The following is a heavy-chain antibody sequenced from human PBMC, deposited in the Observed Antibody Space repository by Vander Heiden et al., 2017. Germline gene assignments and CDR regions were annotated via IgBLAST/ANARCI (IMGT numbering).Heavy chain of an antibody. Sequence: QVRLVESGGGVVQPGRALRLSCAASGFTFSTYDIHWVGQAPGKGLEWVATISYDGSTENFADSVKGRFTISRDNSEKLVSLQMRSLRAEDTAVYYCARDDYRRLDVWGQGTTVTVSS. J-gene: IGHJ6*02. CDR1: GFTFSTYD. CDR3: ARDDYRRLDV. D-gene: IGHD3-10*01. CDR2: ISYDGSTE. V-gene: IGHV3-33*01.